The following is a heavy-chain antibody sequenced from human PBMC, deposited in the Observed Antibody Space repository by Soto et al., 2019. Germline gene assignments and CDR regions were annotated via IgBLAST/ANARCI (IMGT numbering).Heavy chain of an antibody. CDR2: IFSNDEK. Sequence: GSGPTLVNPTETLTLTCTVSGFSLSNARMGVSWIRQPPGKALEWLAHIFSNDEKSYSTSLKSRLTISKDTSKSQVVLTMTNMDPVDTATYYCARIAEDIVVVPAAISHPYYYYGMDVWGQGTTVTVSS. D-gene: IGHD2-2*01. V-gene: IGHV2-26*01. CDR3: ARIAEDIVVVPAAISHPYYYYGMDV. CDR1: GFSLSNARMG. J-gene: IGHJ6*02.